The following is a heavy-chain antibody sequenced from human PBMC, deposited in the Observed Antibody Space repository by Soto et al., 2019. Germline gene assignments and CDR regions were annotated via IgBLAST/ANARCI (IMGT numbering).Heavy chain of an antibody. Sequence: GGSLRLSCAASGFTFNNYDMHWVRQAPGKGLEWVATLSYDATNKYYADSVKGRFTISRDNSKNTLYLQMNSLRPADTAVYYCARYCTGGGCYAASSDDCWGQGTLVTVSS. CDR2: LSYDATNK. CDR1: GFTFNNYD. J-gene: IGHJ4*02. V-gene: IGHV3-30*03. CDR3: ARYCTGGGCYAASSDDC. D-gene: IGHD2-15*01.